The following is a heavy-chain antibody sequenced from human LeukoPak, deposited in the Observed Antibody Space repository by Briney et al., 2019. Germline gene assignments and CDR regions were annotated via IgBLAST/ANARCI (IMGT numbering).Heavy chain of an antibody. CDR2: IKQDGSEK. CDR3: ARRVFQQQLAFDY. Sequence: GGSLRLSCAASGFTFSSYWMSWVRQAPGKGLEWVANIKQDGSEKYYVDSVKGRFTISRDNAKNSLYLQMNSLRAEDTAVYYCARRVFQQQLAFDYWDQGTLVTVSS. V-gene: IGHV3-7*01. J-gene: IGHJ4*02. D-gene: IGHD6-13*01. CDR1: GFTFSSYW.